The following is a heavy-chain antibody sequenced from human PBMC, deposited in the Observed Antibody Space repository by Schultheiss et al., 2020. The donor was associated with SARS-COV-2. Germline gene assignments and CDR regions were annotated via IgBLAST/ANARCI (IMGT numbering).Heavy chain of an antibody. J-gene: IGHJ6*03. D-gene: IGHD3-3*01. V-gene: IGHV1-2*02. CDR2: INPNSGGT. Sequence: ASVKVSCKASAYTFSVNFIHWVRQAPGQGLEWMGWINPNSGGTNYAQKLQGRVTMTTDTSTSTAYMELRSLRSDDTAVYYCAKDDTVLRFFPYYIDVWGKGTAVTVSS. CDR1: AYTFSVNF. CDR3: AKDDTVLRFFPYYIDV.